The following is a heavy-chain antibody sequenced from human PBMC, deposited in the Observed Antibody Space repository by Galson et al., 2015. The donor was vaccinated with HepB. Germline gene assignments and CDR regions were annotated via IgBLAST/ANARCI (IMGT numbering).Heavy chain of an antibody. J-gene: IGHJ5*02. D-gene: IGHD3-3*01. CDR3: ATDSRARDFWSGYDWFDP. V-gene: IGHV3-21*01. Sequence: SLRLSCAASGFIFSAYNMNWVRQAPGKGLEWVSFISSSSHYIYYADSVKGRFTISRDNAKNSLYLQMNSLRDEDTAVYYCATDSRARDFWSGYDWFDPWGQGTLVTVSS. CDR2: ISSSSHYI. CDR1: GFIFSAYN.